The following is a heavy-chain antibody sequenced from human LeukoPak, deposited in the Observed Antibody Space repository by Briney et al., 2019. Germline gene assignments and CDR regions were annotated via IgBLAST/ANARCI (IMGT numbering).Heavy chain of an antibody. CDR2: IYYSGST. CDR3: ASYYGSGSVFDY. CDR1: GGSISSSSYY. Sequence: RPSETLSLTCTVSGGSISSSSYYWGWIRQPPGKGLEWIGSIYYSGSTYYNPSLKSRVTISVDTSKNQFSLKLSSVTAADTAVYYCASYYGSGSVFDYWGQGTLVTVSS. D-gene: IGHD3-10*01. V-gene: IGHV4-39*07. J-gene: IGHJ4*02.